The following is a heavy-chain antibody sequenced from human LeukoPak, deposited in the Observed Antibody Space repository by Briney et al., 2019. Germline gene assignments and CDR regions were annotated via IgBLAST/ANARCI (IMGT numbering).Heavy chain of an antibody. CDR1: GFTFSSYG. V-gene: IGHV3-30*02. Sequence: PGESLRLSCAASGFTFSSYGMHWVRQAPGKGLEWVAFIRYDGSNKYYADSVKGRFTISRDNSKNTLYLQMNSLRAEDTAVYYCAKDLWFGELTSYYYGMDVWGQGTTVTVSS. D-gene: IGHD3-10*01. J-gene: IGHJ6*02. CDR2: IRYDGSNK. CDR3: AKDLWFGELTSYYYGMDV.